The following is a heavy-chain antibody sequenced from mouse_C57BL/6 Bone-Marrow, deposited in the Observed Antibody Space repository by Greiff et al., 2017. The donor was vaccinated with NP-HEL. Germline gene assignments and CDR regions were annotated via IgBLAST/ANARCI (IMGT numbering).Heavy chain of an antibody. CDR2: ISNGGGST. CDR1: GFTFSDYY. V-gene: IGHV5-12*01. J-gene: IGHJ4*01. D-gene: IGHD1-3*01. Sequence: EVQLVESGGGLVQPGGSLKLSCAASGFTFSDYYMYWVRQTPEKRLEWVAYISNGGGSTYYPDTVQGRFTISSDNAKSTLYLQMSRLKSEDTAMYYCAGSKDLWDYAMDYWGQGTSVTVAS. CDR3: AGSKDLWDYAMDY.